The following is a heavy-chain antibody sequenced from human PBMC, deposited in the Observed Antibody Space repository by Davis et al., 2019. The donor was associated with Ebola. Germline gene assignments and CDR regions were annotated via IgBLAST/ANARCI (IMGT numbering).Heavy chain of an antibody. D-gene: IGHD6-13*01. CDR3: ARRRAVGTGDYFDY. V-gene: IGHV4-39*01. CDR1: GCSFSTNGNY. Sequence: SETLSLTCTASGCSFSTNGNYSDWIRQPPGTGLEWIGTIDFSGPTYYNPSFKSRVAISVDMSKNQFSLKLSSVTAADTAVFYCARRRAVGTGDYFDYWGQGTLVTVSS. CDR2: IDFSGPT. J-gene: IGHJ4*02.